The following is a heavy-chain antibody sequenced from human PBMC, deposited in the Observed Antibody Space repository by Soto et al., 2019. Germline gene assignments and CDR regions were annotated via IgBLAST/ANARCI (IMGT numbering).Heavy chain of an antibody. Sequence: GASVKVSCKASGGTFSRYTISWVRQAPGQGLEWMGRIIPILGIANYAQKFQGRVTITADKSTSTAYMELSSLRSEDTAVYYCASLGYCSGGSCYWGQGTLVTVSS. CDR3: ASLGYCSGGSCY. J-gene: IGHJ1*01. V-gene: IGHV1-69*02. CDR1: GGTFSRYT. CDR2: IIPILGIA. D-gene: IGHD2-15*01.